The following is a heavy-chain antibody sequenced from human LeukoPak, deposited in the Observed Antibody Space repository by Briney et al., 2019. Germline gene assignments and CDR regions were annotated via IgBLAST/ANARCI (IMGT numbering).Heavy chain of an antibody. D-gene: IGHD3-22*01. V-gene: IGHV1-2*02. Sequence: ASVKVSCKTSGYTFTGYYIHWVRQAPGQGLEWMGWVIPNNGGTNYAQNFQGRIAMTRDTSIGTAHMELSGLTSDDTAIYYCAKEAKDYYDADGYYLDYWGQGTLVTVSS. CDR1: GYTFTGYY. CDR3: AKEAKDYYDADGYYLDY. J-gene: IGHJ4*02. CDR2: VIPNNGGT.